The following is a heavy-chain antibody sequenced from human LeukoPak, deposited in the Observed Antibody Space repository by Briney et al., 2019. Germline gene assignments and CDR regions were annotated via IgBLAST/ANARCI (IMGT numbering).Heavy chain of an antibody. D-gene: IGHD6-13*01. Sequence: GASVKVSCKASGYTFTSYGISWVRQAPGQGLDGMGWISAYNGNTNYAQKLQGRVTMTTVTSTSTAYMELRSLRSDDTAVYYCARDWDIAAAGKFDYWGQGTLVTVSS. CDR3: ARDWDIAAAGKFDY. CDR1: GYTFTSYG. J-gene: IGHJ4*02. CDR2: ISAYNGNT. V-gene: IGHV1-18*04.